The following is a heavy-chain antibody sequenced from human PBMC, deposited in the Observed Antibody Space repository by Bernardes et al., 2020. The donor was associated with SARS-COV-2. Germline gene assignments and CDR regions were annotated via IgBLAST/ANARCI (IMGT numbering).Heavy chain of an antibody. D-gene: IGHD6-19*01. CDR3: ARDSWLVPLSY. J-gene: IGHJ4*02. Sequence: ASVKVSCKASGYTFTSYSMHWVRQAPGQRLEWMGCINAGNGNTKYSQKFQGRVTITRDTSASTAYMELSSLRSEDTAVYYCARDSWLVPLSYWGQGTLVTVSS. V-gene: IGHV1-3*01. CDR1: GYTFTSYS. CDR2: INAGNGNT.